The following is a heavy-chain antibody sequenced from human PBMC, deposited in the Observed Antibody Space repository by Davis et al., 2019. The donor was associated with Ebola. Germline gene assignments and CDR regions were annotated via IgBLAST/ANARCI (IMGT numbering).Heavy chain of an antibody. CDR1: GYTFTSYA. V-gene: IGHV1-3*01. CDR2: INAGNGDT. D-gene: IGHD4-17*01. J-gene: IGHJ4*02. Sequence: ASVKVSCKASGYTFTSYAMHWVRQAPGQRLEWVGWINAGNGDTKYSQKFQGRVTITADKSTSTAYMELSSLRSEDTAVYYCARDSSNYGDYVMLDYWGQGTLVTVSS. CDR3: ARDSSNYGDYVMLDY.